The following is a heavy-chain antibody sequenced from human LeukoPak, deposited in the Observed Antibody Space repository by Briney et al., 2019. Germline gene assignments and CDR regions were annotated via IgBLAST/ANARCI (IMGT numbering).Heavy chain of an antibody. V-gene: IGHV3-7*01. D-gene: IGHD6-13*01. J-gene: IGHJ4*02. CDR1: GFTLSSYW. CDR3: ARAPGYRSFLDY. Sequence: GGSLRLSCAASGFTLSSYWMSWVRQAPGKGLEWVANIKQDGSEKYYVDSVKGRFTISRDNAKNSLYLQMNSLRAEDTAVYYCARAPGYRSFLDYWGQGTLVTVSS. CDR2: IKQDGSEK.